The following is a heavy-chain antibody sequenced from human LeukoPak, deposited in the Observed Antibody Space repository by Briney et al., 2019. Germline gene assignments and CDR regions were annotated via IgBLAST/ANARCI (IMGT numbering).Heavy chain of an antibody. CDR3: ARHAFPYGHFDWLPDFDY. CDR1: GGSISSSSYY. V-gene: IGHV4-39*01. D-gene: IGHD3-9*01. J-gene: IGHJ4*02. Sequence: SETLSLTCTVSGGSISSSSYYWGWIRQPPGKGLEWIGSIYYSGSTYYNPSLKSRVTISVDTSKNQFSLKLSSVTAADTAVYYCARHAFPYGHFDWLPDFDYWGQGTLVTVSS. CDR2: IYYSGST.